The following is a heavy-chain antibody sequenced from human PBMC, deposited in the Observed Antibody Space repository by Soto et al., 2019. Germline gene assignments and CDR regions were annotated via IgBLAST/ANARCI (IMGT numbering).Heavy chain of an antibody. Sequence: EVQLVESGGGLIQPGGSLRLSCAASGFTVSSKYISSVRQTPGKGLEWVSIIYSGGSSYYADSVKGRFTISRDNSKNTLYLQMNSLRAEDTAVYYCASCSMITFGGVIVDDAFDMWGQATMVSVSS. J-gene: IGHJ3*02. CDR1: GFTVSSKY. CDR3: ASCSMITFGGVIVDDAFDM. V-gene: IGHV3-53*01. D-gene: IGHD3-16*02. CDR2: IYSGGSS.